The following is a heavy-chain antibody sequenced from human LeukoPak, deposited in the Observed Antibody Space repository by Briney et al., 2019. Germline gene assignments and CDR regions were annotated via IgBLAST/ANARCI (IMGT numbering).Heavy chain of an antibody. CDR2: IYYSGST. CDR3: AKLRGIGAGTSDFDY. J-gene: IGHJ4*02. D-gene: IGHD6-13*01. Sequence: SETLSLTCTVSGGSISSSSYYWGWIRQPPGKGLEWIGSIYYSGSTYYNPSLKSRVTISVDTSKNQFSLKLSSVTAADTAVYYCAKLRGIGAGTSDFDYWGQGTLVTVSS. CDR1: GGSISSSSYY. V-gene: IGHV4-39*07.